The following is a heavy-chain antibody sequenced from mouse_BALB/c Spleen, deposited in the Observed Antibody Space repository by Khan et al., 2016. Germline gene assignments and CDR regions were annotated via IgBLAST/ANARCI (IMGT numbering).Heavy chain of an antibody. CDR1: GYSITSDYA. V-gene: IGHV3-2*02. D-gene: IGHD2-4*01. J-gene: IGHJ4*01. CDR3: ARGGYDWRRDY. Sequence: VQLKESGPGLVKPSQSLSLTCTVTGYSITSDYAWNWIRQFPGNKLEWMGYISYSGRTSYNPSLKSRISITRDKSKNQFFLQLNSVTTEDTATYYCARGGYDWRRDYWGQGTSVTVSS. CDR2: ISYSGRT.